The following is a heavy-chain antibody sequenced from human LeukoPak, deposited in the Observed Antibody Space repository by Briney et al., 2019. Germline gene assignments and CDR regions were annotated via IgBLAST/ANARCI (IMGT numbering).Heavy chain of an antibody. D-gene: IGHD2-2*02. CDR1: GYSFTSYW. J-gene: IGHJ4*02. CDR3: ARQIVVVPAAIREYYFDY. Sequence: GESLKISCKGSGYSFTSYWIGWVRQMLGKGLEWMGIIYPGDSDTRYSPSFQGQVTISADKSISTAYLQWSSLKASDTAMYYCARQIVVVPAAIREYYFDYWGQGTLVTVSS. V-gene: IGHV5-51*01. CDR2: IYPGDSDT.